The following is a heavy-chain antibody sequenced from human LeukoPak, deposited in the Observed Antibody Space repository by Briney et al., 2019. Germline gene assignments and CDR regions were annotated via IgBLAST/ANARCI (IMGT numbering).Heavy chain of an antibody. V-gene: IGHV1-2*02. CDR3: ARSTWDSSSGYYPDY. J-gene: IGHJ4*02. D-gene: IGHD3-22*01. CDR2: INPNSGGT. CDR1: GYTFTGCY. Sequence: ASVKVSCKASGYTFTGCYMHWVRQAPGQGLEWMGWINPNSGGTKYAQKFQGRVTLTRDTSISTAYMELNRLRSDDTAVYYCARSTWDSSSGYYPDYWGQGTLVTVSS.